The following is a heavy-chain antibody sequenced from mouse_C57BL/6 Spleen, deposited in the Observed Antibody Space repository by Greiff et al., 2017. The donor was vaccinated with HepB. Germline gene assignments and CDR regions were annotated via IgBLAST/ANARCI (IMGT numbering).Heavy chain of an antibody. V-gene: IGHV1-39*01. CDR2: INPNYGTT. CDR1: GYSFTDYN. CDR3: ARCFWYYGSSTNYAMDY. Sequence: EVQLQQSGPELVKPGASVKISCKASGYSFTDYNMNWVKQSNGKSLEWIGVINPNYGTTRYNQKFKGKATLTVDQSSSPAYMQLNSLTSEDSAVYYCARCFWYYGSSTNYAMDYWGQGTSVTVSS. D-gene: IGHD1-1*01. J-gene: IGHJ4*01.